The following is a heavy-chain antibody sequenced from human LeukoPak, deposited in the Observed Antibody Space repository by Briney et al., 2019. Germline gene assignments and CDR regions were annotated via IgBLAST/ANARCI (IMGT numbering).Heavy chain of an antibody. Sequence: ASVKASCKASGYTLTSYGINWMRQAPGQGLEWMGWISTQSGNTNYAQKVQGRLTLTTDRSTNTAYMELRSLRSDDTAVYYCARGAYGDKWGQGTMVTVSS. CDR1: GYTLTSYG. J-gene: IGHJ4*02. CDR2: ISTQSGNT. CDR3: ARGAYGDK. V-gene: IGHV1-18*01. D-gene: IGHD4-17*01.